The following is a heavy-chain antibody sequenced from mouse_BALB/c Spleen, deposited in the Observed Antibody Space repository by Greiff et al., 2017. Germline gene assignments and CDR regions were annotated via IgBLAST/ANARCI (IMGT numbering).Heavy chain of an antibody. D-gene: IGHD2-1*01. CDR1: GFTFSSFG. J-gene: IGHJ2*01. CDR3: ARDYYGNYVGY. Sequence: VKLMESGGGLVQPGGSRKLSCAASGFTFSSFGMHWVRQAPEKGLEWVAYISSGSSTIYYADTVKGRFTISRDNPKNTLFLQMTSLRSEDTAMYYCARDYYGNYVGYWGQGTTLTVSS. CDR2: ISSGSSTI. V-gene: IGHV5-17*02.